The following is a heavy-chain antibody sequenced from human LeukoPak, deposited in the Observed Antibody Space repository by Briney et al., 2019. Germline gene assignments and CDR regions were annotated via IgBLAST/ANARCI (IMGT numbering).Heavy chain of an antibody. J-gene: IGHJ6*03. CDR2: INPGGGVT. CDR1: GYTFTSYG. V-gene: IGHV1-2*02. CDR3: ARGPNHYYYMDV. Sequence: ASVKVSCKASGYTFTSYGISWVRQAPGQGLEWMGWINPGGGVTKSAQRFQGRVTMTTDKSINTVYMELSRLTSDDTAVYFCARGPNHYYYMDVWGTGTTVTVSS. D-gene: IGHD2-8*01.